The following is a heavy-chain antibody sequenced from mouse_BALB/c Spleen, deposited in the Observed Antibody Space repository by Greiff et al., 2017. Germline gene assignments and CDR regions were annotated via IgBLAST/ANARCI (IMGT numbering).Heavy chain of an antibody. D-gene: IGHD1-1*02. Sequence: EVKLMESGGGLVKPGGSLKLSCAASGFTFSSYAMSWVRQSPEKRLEWVAEISSGGSYTYYPDTVTGRFTISRDNAKNTLYLEMSSLRSEDTAMYYCARYGLYYFDYWGQGTTLTVSS. CDR1: GFTFSSYA. V-gene: IGHV5-9-4*01. J-gene: IGHJ2*01. CDR2: ISSGGSYT. CDR3: ARYGLYYFDY.